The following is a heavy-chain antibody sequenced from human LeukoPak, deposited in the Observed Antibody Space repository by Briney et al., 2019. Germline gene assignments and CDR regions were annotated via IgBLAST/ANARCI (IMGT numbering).Heavy chain of an antibody. CDR1: GFTFSSYD. CDR2: IGTAGDT. D-gene: IGHD6-13*01. V-gene: IGHV3-13*01. J-gene: IGHJ4*02. CDR3: ARVSAAAGLFDY. Sequence: GGSLRLSCAASGFTFSSYDMHWVRHATGKGLEWVSAIGTAGDTYYPGSVKGRFTISRENAKNSLYLQMNSLRAGDTAVYYCARVSAAAGLFDYWGQGTLVTVSS.